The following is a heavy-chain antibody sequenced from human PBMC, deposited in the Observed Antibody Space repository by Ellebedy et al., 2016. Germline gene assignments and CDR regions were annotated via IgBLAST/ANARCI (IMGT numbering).Heavy chain of an antibody. CDR2: ISSSSSYI. CDR3: ARFGAGPNDY. CDR1: GFTFSSYS. J-gene: IGHJ4*02. D-gene: IGHD3-10*01. V-gene: IGHV3-21*04. Sequence: GESLKISXAASGFTFSSYSMNWVRQAPGKGLEWVSSISSSSSYIYYADSVKGRFTMSRNNAKNSLYLQMNSLRAEDTAVYYCARFGAGPNDYWGQGILVTVSS.